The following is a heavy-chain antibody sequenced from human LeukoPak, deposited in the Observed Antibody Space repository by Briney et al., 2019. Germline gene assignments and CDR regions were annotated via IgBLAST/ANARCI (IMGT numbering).Heavy chain of an antibody. CDR1: GYTFTGYY. J-gene: IGHJ6*02. V-gene: IGHV1-2*02. CDR2: MNPHSGGT. CDR3: ARAERTVSGLDV. D-gene: IGHD2-2*01. Sequence: ASVTLSCTASGYTFTGYYMHWVRQAPGQGLEWMGWMNPHSGGTNYAQKFRARVTMTTDTTINTAYLELTGLTSDDTALYYCARAERTVSGLDVWGQETTVTVSS.